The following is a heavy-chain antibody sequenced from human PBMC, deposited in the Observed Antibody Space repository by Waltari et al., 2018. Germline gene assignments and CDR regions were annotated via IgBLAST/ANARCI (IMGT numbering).Heavy chain of an antibody. CDR3: ARDHLMATMHYYYYYYMDV. V-gene: IGHV4-4*07. D-gene: IGHD5-12*01. CDR2: IYTSGST. Sequence: QVQLQESGPGLVKPSETLSLTCTVSGGSISSYYWSWIRQPAGKGLEWIGRIYTSGSTNYNPSLKSRVTMSVDTSKNQFSLKLSSVTAADTAVYYCARDHLMATMHYYYYYYMDVWGKGTTVTISS. CDR1: GGSISSYY. J-gene: IGHJ6*03.